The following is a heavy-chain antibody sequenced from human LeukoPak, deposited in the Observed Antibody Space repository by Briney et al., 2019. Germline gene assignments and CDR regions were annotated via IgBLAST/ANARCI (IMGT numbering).Heavy chain of an antibody. CDR1: GLTLSNYA. CDR2: ISGSATT. D-gene: IGHD6-6*01. CDR3: ARDRRGSSGRGPHSFDY. V-gene: IGHV3-23*01. Sequence: GGSLRLSCAASGLTLSNYAMSWVRQAPGKGLEWVSGISGSATTYYADSVKGRFTISRDNSKNMLYLQMNSLRAEDTAVYYCARDRRGSSGRGPHSFDYWGQGTLVTVSS. J-gene: IGHJ4*02.